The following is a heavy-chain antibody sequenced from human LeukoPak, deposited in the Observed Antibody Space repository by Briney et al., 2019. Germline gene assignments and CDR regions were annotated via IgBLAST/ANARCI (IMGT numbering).Heavy chain of an antibody. D-gene: IGHD3-22*01. V-gene: IGHV4-61*01. Sequence: PSETLSLTCTVSGGSVSSGSYYWSWIRQPPGKGLEWIGYIYYSGSTNYNPSLTSRVTISVDTSKNQFSLKLSSVTAADTAVYYCARVGGQLTYYYDSSGYSFDYWGQGTLVTVSS. CDR1: GGSVSSGSYY. CDR3: ARVGGQLTYYYDSSGYSFDY. CDR2: IYYSGST. J-gene: IGHJ4*02.